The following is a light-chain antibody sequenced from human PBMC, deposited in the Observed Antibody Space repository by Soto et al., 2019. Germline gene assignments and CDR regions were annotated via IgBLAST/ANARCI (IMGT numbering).Light chain of an antibody. J-gene: IGKJ5*01. Sequence: IHMPQSPSSLSTSVGDRFTITCQASQDISNYLNWYQQKPGKAPKLLIYAASSLQSGVPSRFSGSGSGTDFTLTISSLQPEDFATYYCQQANSFPLTFGGGTRLEIK. CDR2: AAS. V-gene: IGKV1-12*01. CDR1: QDISNY. CDR3: QQANSFPLT.